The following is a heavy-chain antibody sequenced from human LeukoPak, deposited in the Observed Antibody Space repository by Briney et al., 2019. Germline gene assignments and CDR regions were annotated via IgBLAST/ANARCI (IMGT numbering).Heavy chain of an antibody. CDR3: ARDLAGHYYGSGSSFDY. V-gene: IGHV3-74*01. Sequence: PGGSLRLSCAASGFTFSSHWMHWVRHAPGKGLVWVSRLNSDDSSTIYADSVKGRFTISRDNAKNTLYLQMNSLRAEGTAVYYCARDLAGHYYGSGSSFDYWGQGTLVTVS. J-gene: IGHJ4*02. CDR2: LNSDDSST. CDR1: GFTFSSHW. D-gene: IGHD3-10*01.